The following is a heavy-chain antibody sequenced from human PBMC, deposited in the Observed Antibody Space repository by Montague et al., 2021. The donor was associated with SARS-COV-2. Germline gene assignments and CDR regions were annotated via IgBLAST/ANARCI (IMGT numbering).Heavy chain of an antibody. D-gene: IGHD5-24*01. CDR3: ARHARGEGYTSWFDS. V-gene: IGHV4-61*01. CDR2: IYYTGSR. CDR1: GDSVGRGSSY. Sequence: SETLSLTCTVSGDSVGRGSSYWSWIRQPPGKGLEWIEYIYYTGSRKYXSCLKSRLTISVDTSKNQFSLKLSSVTAADTAVYYCARHARGEGYTSWFDSWGQGTLVTVSS. J-gene: IGHJ5*01.